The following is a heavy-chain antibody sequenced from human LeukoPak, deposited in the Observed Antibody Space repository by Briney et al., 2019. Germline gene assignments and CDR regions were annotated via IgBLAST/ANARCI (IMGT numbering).Heavy chain of an antibody. J-gene: IGHJ3*02. Sequence: SGGSLRLSCAASGFTFSSYWIHWVRHAPGKGLAWVSRIDNDGSDTIFADSVKGRFTLSRDNAKNTVYLQMNSLRAEDTAVYYCARGGFHHGFDIWGQGAMVTVS. CDR1: GFTFSSYW. CDR3: ARGGFHHGFDI. V-gene: IGHV3-74*01. D-gene: IGHD1-14*01. CDR2: IDNDGSDT.